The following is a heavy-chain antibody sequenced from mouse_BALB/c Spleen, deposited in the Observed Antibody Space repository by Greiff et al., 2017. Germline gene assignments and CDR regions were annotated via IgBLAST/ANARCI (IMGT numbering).Heavy chain of an antibody. J-gene: IGHJ3*01. CDR3: TRDRYVAY. CDR1: GYTFTDYE. CDR2: IDPETGGT. D-gene: IGHD2-14*01. V-gene: IGHV1-15*01. Sequence: VKLQQSGAELVRPGASVTLSCKASGYTFTDYEMHWVKQTPVHGLEWIGAIDPETGGTAYNQKFKGKATLTADKSSSTAYMELRSLTSEDSAVYYCTRDRYVAYWGQGTLVTVSA.